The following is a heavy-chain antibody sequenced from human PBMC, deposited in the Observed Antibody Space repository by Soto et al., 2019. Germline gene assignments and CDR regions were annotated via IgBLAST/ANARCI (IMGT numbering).Heavy chain of an antibody. Sequence: EVQLVESGGSLVQPGGSLRLSCVASGFTFSSYSIVWVRQAPGKGLEWLSYIFTTGTTMYYADSVKGRFTVSRDNAKNSVSLLLNSLRAEDTAVYYCARDKDWAFDYWGQGTLVTVSS. CDR3: ARDKDWAFDY. V-gene: IGHV3-48*03. CDR2: IFTTGTTM. J-gene: IGHJ4*02. CDR1: GFTFSSYS. D-gene: IGHD3-9*01.